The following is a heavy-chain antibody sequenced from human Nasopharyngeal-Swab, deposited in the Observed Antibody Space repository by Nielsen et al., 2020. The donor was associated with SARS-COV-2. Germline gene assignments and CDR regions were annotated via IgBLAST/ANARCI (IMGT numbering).Heavy chain of an antibody. Sequence: ASVKVSCKASGYTFTGYYMHWVRQAPGQGLEWMGWINPNSGGTNYAQKFQGRVTMTRDTSISTAYMELSRLRSDDTAVYYCARDWHWNYGHYYYGMDVWGQGTTVTVSS. CDR2: INPNSGGT. CDR1: GYTFTGYY. D-gene: IGHD1-7*01. J-gene: IGHJ6*02. V-gene: IGHV1-2*02. CDR3: ARDWHWNYGHYYYGMDV.